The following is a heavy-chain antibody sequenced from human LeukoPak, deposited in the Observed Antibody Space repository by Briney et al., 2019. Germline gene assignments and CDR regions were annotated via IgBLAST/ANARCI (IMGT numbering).Heavy chain of an antibody. CDR1: GFTFRSYW. Sequence: GGSLRLSCAASGFTFRSYWMSWVRQAPGKGLGWVANINQDGSVKYYVDSVKGRFTISRDNAKNSLYVQMNSLRDEDTAVYYCARVGYSGWNLEYWGQGTLVTVSS. CDR3: ARVGYSGWNLEY. D-gene: IGHD5-12*01. CDR2: INQDGSVK. V-gene: IGHV3-7*01. J-gene: IGHJ4*02.